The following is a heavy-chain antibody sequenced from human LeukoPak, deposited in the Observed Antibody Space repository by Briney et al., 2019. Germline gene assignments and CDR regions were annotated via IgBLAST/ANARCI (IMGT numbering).Heavy chain of an antibody. V-gene: IGHV3-30*03. D-gene: IGHD1-26*01. CDR2: ISYDGSNK. CDR3: ARDTGSYFFPTLVDY. J-gene: IGHJ4*02. CDR1: GFTFSSYG. Sequence: GRSLRLSCAASGFTFSSYGMHWVRQAPGKGLEWVAVISYDGSNKYYADSVKGRFTISRDNSKNTLYLQMNSLRAEDTAVYHCARDTGSYFFPTLVDYWGQGTLVTVSS.